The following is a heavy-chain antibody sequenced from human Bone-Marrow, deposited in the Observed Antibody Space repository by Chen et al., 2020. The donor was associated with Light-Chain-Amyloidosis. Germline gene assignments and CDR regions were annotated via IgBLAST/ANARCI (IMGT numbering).Heavy chain of an antibody. Sequence: EVQLLESGGGLVRPGGSLRLSCTASGFTFDVLAMNWVRQAPGKGLQWVSTITASGTTSYYSDSVKGRFTISRDNSKHTLYLELNSLRVEDTARYYCAKELPRIFVAFESWGQGTLVTVSS. D-gene: IGHD2-15*01. J-gene: IGHJ4*02. CDR3: AKELPRIFVAFES. CDR1: GFTFDVLA. CDR2: ITASGTTS. V-gene: IGHV3-23*01.